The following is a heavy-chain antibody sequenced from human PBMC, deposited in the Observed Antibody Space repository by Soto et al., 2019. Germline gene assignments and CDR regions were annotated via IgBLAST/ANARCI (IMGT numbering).Heavy chain of an antibody. CDR2: IDTTGST. CDR3: ARDRQPDGIWTFDY. Sequence: GGSLRLSCAASGFTFSSYCLNWVRQAPGKGLEWISYIDTTGSTFHADSVTGRFSITRDNSENIVYLQMNSLRVDDTAVYYCARDRQPDGIWTFDYWGRGILVTVSS. D-gene: IGHD2-15*01. CDR1: GFTFSSYC. V-gene: IGHV3-48*01. J-gene: IGHJ4*02.